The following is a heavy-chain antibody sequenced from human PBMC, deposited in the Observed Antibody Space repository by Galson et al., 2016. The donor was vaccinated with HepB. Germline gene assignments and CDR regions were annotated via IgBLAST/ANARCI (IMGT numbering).Heavy chain of an antibody. D-gene: IGHD2-15*01. CDR2: ISPGDSDI. V-gene: IGHV5-51*01. CDR1: AYSFTSYW. Sequence: QSGAEVKKPGESLKISCKGSAYSFTSYWIGWVRQMPGKGLEWMGIISPGDSDIRYSPSFEGQVTISADKSISTAYLQWSSLKASDTAMYYCARRYCGGGSCLRRYSVDIWGQGTMVTVSS. CDR3: ARRYCGGGSCLRRYSVDI. J-gene: IGHJ3*02.